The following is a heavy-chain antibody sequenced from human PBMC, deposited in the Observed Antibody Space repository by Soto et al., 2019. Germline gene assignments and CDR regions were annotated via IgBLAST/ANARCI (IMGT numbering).Heavy chain of an antibody. CDR3: ARFQYSGSHYLDX. CDR1: GYRFSTYW. Sequence: ESLKISWKGIGYRFSTYWIAWVRQMPGKGLERMGTIFPDDSETRYSPTFQGQVTISADKSISTAYLQWRSLKASDSAIYYCARFQYSGSHYLDXWGQGTRVTVSX. J-gene: IGHJ4*02. D-gene: IGHD5-18*01. CDR2: IFPDDSET. V-gene: IGHV5-51*01.